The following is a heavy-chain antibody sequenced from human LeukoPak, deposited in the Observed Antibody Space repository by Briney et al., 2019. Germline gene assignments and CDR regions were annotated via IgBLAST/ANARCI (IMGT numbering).Heavy chain of an antibody. CDR2: IYYSGST. Sequence: SETLSLTCTVSGGSISSSSYYWGWIRQPPGKGLEWIGGIYYSGSTYYNPSLKSRVTISVDTSKNQFSLKLSSVTAADTAVYYCASINYYDSSSGSWGQGTLVTVSS. V-gene: IGHV4-39*01. CDR3: ASINYYDSSSGS. J-gene: IGHJ4*02. D-gene: IGHD3-22*01. CDR1: GGSISSSSYY.